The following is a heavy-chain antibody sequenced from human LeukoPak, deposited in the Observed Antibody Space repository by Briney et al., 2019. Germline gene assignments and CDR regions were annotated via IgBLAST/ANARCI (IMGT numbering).Heavy chain of an antibody. CDR2: ISYDGSNK. V-gene: IGHV3-30-3*01. D-gene: IGHD3-10*01. Sequence: PGGSLRLSCAASGFTFSSYAMHWVRQAPGKGLEWVAVISYDGSNKYYADSVKGRFTISRDNPKNTLYLQMNSLRAEDTAVYYCARDPLWFGELSSSSAFDIWGQGTMVTVSS. J-gene: IGHJ3*02. CDR3: ARDPLWFGELSSSSAFDI. CDR1: GFTFSSYA.